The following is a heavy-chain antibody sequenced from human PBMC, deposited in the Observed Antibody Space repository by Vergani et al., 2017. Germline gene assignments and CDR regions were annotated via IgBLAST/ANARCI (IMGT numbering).Heavy chain of an antibody. V-gene: IGHV5-51*01. CDR1: EYSFANYW. D-gene: IGHD1-1*01. CDR2: IYPADYDT. J-gene: IGHJ4*02. CDR3: ARHTTYTDS. Sequence: EVELVQSGPEMRKPGESLKISCTGSEYSFANYWIGGVRQRPGKGMEWMGIIYPADYDTRYSPSFQGQVTNSADKSISTAFLQWDSLKASDTALYYCARHTTYTDSWGQGTLVTVSS.